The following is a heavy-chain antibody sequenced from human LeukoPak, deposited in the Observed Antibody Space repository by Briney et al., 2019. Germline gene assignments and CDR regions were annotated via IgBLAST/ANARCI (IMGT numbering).Heavy chain of an antibody. J-gene: IGHJ4*02. CDR3: ATNKDWAEAD. D-gene: IGHD3/OR15-3a*01. CDR1: DGSIRTYY. V-gene: IGHV4-59*03. Sequence: SETLSLTCSVSDGSIRTYYWSWIRQSPGQGLEWIGNIYYRGDINYNPSLKSRVIISIDTSKNQFSLKVTSLTAADTAVYYCATNKDWAEADWGQGTLVIVPS. CDR2: IYYRGDI.